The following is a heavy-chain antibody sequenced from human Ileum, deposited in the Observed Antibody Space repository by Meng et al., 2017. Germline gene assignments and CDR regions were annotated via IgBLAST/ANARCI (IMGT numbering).Heavy chain of an antibody. CDR2: IYLAASP. J-gene: IGHJ4*02. V-gene: IGHV4/OR15-8*01. D-gene: IGHD2-15*01. Sequence: VELLAPGPGMGDPSATLSLPCIVAVGSISMSFYWTWVRQSQGKGLDWIGQIYLAASPNSTPSPESRVTISVDKSKNQFSLRLTSVTAADTAIFYCVRHGGKYFDSWGQGTLVTVSS. CDR3: VRHGGKYFDS. CDR1: VGSISMSFY.